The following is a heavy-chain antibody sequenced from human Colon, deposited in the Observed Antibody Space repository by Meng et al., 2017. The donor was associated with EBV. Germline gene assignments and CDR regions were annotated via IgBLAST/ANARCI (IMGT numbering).Heavy chain of an antibody. J-gene: IGHJ5*02. CDR1: GGSISSGDYY. D-gene: IGHD4-17*01. V-gene: IGHV4-30-4*01. CDR2: IYYSGST. CDR3: ARDRKHYGERGWFDP. Sequence: QGHRRRSGPGLVQPSQTLSLTCTVSGGSISSGDYYWSWIRQPSGKGLEWIGYIYYSGSTYSNASLKSRVTISIDRSKNQFSLKLSSVTAADTAVYYCARDRKHYGERGWFDPWGQGTLVTVSS.